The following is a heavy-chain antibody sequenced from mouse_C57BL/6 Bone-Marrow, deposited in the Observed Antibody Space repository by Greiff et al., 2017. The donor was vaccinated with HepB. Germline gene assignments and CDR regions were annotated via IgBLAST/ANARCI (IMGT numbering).Heavy chain of an antibody. V-gene: IGHV5-9-1*02. CDR2: ISSGGDYI. CDR3: TREHSNYEFDY. CDR1: GFTFSSYA. Sequence: EVHLVESGEGLVKPGGSLKLSCAASGFTFSSYAMSWVRQTPEKRLEWVAYISSGGDYIYYADTVKGRFTISRDNARNTLYLQMSSLKSEDTAMYYCTREHSNYEFDYWGQGTTLTVSS. D-gene: IGHD2-5*01. J-gene: IGHJ2*01.